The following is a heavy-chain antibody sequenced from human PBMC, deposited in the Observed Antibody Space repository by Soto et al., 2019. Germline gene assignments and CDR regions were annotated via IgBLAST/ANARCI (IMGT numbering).Heavy chain of an antibody. CDR2: IFFTGNT. CDR1: GGSISSLSYY. J-gene: IGHJ4*02. V-gene: IGHV4-39*02. CDR3: GSRECSGGNCYNPGFDS. Sequence: SETLSLTCTVSGGSISSLSYYWGWIRQPPGKGLEWIGSIFFTGNTYYNPSLESRVAISVDTSRNHLSLTANSLTAADTAVYYWGSRECSGGNCYNPGFDSWGKGALVTV. D-gene: IGHD2-15*01.